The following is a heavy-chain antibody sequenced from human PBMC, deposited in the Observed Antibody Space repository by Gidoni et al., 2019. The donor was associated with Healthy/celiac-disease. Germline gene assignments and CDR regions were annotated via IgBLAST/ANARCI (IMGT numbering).Heavy chain of an antibody. CDR2: INAGNGNT. D-gene: IGHD6-13*01. V-gene: IGHV1-3*01. Sequence: QVQLVQSGAEVKKPGASVKVSCKASGYTFTSYAMHWVRQAPGQRLEWMGWINAGNGNTKYSQKFQGRVTITRDTSASTAYMELSSLRSEDTAVYYCARDLSSSWPGDAFDIWGQGTMVTVSS. CDR3: ARDLSSSWPGDAFDI. J-gene: IGHJ3*02. CDR1: GYTFTSYA.